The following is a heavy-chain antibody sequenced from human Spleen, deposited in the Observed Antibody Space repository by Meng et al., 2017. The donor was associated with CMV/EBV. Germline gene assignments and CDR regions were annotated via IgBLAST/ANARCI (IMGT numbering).Heavy chain of an antibody. CDR1: GFTFTNYA. CDR3: ARESATYCGGDCHYFDY. CDR2: ISAGGGTT. Sequence: GGSLRLSCAASGFTFTNYAMTWVRQGPGKGLEWVSGISAGGGTTHYADSVKGRFTISRDNSKNTVYLHMSSLGAEDTAMYYCARESATYCGGDCHYFDYWGPGTLVTVSS. J-gene: IGHJ4*02. V-gene: IGHV3-23*01. D-gene: IGHD2-21*01.